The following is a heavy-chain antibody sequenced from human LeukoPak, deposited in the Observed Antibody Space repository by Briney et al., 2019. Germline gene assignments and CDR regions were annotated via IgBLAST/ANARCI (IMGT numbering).Heavy chain of an antibody. Sequence: SETLSLTCTVSGGSISSHYWSWIRQPPGKGLEWLAYIYYSGSTNYNPSLKSRVTISLDTSKNQFSLKLSSVTSADTAVYYCARGINGYLRFDSWGQGTLVTLSS. CDR2: IYYSGST. V-gene: IGHV4-59*11. CDR3: ARGINGYLRFDS. J-gene: IGHJ4*02. CDR1: GGSISSHY. D-gene: IGHD5-24*01.